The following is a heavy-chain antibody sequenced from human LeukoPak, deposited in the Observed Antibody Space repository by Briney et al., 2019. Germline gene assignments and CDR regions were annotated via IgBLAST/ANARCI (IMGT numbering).Heavy chain of an antibody. CDR1: GGSISSYY. D-gene: IGHD3-3*01. CDR3: ARDGRFPRRTFGI. J-gene: IGHJ3*02. V-gene: IGHV4-59*01. CDR2: IYYSGST. Sequence: SETLSLTCTVSGGSISSYYWSWIRQPPGKGLEWIGYIYYSGSTNYNPSLKSRVTISVDTSKNQFSLKLSSVTAADTAVYYCARDGRFPRRTFGIWGQGTMVTVPS.